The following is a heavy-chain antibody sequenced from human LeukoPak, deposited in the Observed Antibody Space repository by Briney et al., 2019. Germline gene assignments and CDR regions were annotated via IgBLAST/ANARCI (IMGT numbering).Heavy chain of an antibody. CDR2: ISSSSSYI. CDR1: GFTFSSYS. D-gene: IGHD3-22*01. Sequence: PGGSLRLSCAASGFTFSSYSMNWVRPAPGKGLEWVSSISSSSSYIYYADSVKGRFTISRDNAKNSLYLQMNSLRAEDTAVYYCARITYYYDSSGYYHPWFDYWGQGTLVTVSS. J-gene: IGHJ4*02. V-gene: IGHV3-21*01. CDR3: ARITYYYDSSGYYHPWFDY.